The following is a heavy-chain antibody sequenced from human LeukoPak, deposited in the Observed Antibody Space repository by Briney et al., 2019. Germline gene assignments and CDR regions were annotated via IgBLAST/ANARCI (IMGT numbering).Heavy chain of an antibody. CDR3: AREKDSGLLWFGESFDY. CDR2: ISYDGSNK. J-gene: IGHJ4*02. CDR1: GFSFSTYA. V-gene: IGHV3-30-3*01. Sequence: GGSPRLSCAASGFSFSTYAIHWVRQAPGKGLEWVAVISYDGSNKYYADSVKGRFTISRDNTKSTLYLQMNSLRVEDTAVYYCAREKDSGLLWFGESFDYWGQGTLVTVFS. D-gene: IGHD3-10*01.